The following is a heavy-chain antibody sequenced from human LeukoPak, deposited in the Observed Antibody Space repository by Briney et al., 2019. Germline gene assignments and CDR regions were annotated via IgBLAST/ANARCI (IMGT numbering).Heavy chain of an antibody. J-gene: IGHJ4*02. V-gene: IGHV3-43*02. CDR2: ISGDGGIT. CDR1: GFTFDDYA. D-gene: IGHD3-16*01. CDR3: AQDMWGTSGTYYFDS. Sequence: PGGSLRLSCTVSGFTFDDYAMHWVRQAPGRGLEWVSLISGDGGITYYADSVKGRFTLSRDNSKNSLYLQMNSLRTEDTALYYCAQDMWGTSGTYYFDSWGQGTLVTVSS.